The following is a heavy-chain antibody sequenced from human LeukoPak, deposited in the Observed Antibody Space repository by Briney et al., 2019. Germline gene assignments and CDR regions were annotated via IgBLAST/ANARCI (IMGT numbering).Heavy chain of an antibody. D-gene: IGHD2/OR15-2a*01. CDR1: GFTFSSYS. CDR3: ARDFGNTVDY. Sequence: GGSLRLSCAASGFTFSSYSMNWVRQAPGKGLEWVSYISSSSSNIYCADSVKGRFTISRDNAKNSLYLQMNSLRAEDTAVYYCARDFGNTVDYWGQGTLVTVSS. J-gene: IGHJ4*02. CDR2: ISSSSSNI. V-gene: IGHV3-48*04.